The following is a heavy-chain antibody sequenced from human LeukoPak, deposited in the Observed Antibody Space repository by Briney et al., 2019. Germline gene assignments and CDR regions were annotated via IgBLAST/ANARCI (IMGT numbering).Heavy chain of an antibody. CDR2: IIPIFGTA. CDR1: GGTFSSYA. Sequence: ASVKVSCKASGGTFSSYAISWVRQAPGQGLEWMGGIIPIFGTANYAQKFQGRVTITADKSTSTAYMELSSLRSEDTAVYYCVWGPYYYGSGSFAYFDYWGQGTLVTVSS. CDR3: VWGPYYYGSGSFAYFDY. D-gene: IGHD3-10*01. J-gene: IGHJ4*02. V-gene: IGHV1-69*06.